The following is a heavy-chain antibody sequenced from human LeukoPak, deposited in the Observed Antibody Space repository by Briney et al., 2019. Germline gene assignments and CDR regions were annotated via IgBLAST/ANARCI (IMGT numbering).Heavy chain of an antibody. CDR1: GYTFTSYD. CDR2: MNPNSGNT. V-gene: IGHV1-8*01. Sequence: ASVKVSCKASGYTFTSYDINWVRQATGQGLEWMGWMNPNSGNTGYAQKFQGRVTMTRSTSISTAYMELSSLRSEDTAVYYCARGFRRDYVWGSYRSPPDDYWGQGTLVTVSS. J-gene: IGHJ4*02. D-gene: IGHD3-16*02. CDR3: ARGFRRDYVWGSYRSPPDDY.